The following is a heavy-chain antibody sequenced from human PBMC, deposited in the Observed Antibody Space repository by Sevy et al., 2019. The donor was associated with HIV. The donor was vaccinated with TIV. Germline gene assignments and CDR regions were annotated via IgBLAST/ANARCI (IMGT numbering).Heavy chain of an antibody. V-gene: IGHV3-21*01. CDR3: ARVHYYDSSGYYYRSYDAFDI. J-gene: IGHJ3*02. CDR2: ISSSSYI. D-gene: IGHD3-22*01. Sequence: GGSLRLSCAASGFTFSSYSMNWVRQAPGKGLEWVSSISSSSYIYYADSVKGRFTISRDNAKNSLYLQMNSLRAEDTAVYYCARVHYYDSSGYYYRSYDAFDIWGQGTMVTVSS. CDR1: GFTFSSYS.